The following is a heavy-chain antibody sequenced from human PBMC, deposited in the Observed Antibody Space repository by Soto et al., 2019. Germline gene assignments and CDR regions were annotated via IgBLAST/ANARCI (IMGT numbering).Heavy chain of an antibody. CDR2: IILPFGTP. D-gene: IGHD1-1*01. CDR1: GGTFSNYA. CDR3: ARGPDDEGCFDS. Sequence: QVRLVQSGAEVKKPGSSVKVSCKASGGTFSNYAIGWVRQAPGQGLEWMGGIILPFGTPNYAQNFQGRVTISADESMTTAYMELSGLRSEDTAVYYCARGPDDEGCFDSWGRGTLLTVSS. V-gene: IGHV1-69*12. J-gene: IGHJ4*02.